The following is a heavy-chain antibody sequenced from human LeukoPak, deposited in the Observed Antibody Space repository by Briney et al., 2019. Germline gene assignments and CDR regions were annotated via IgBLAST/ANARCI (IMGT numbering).Heavy chain of an antibody. D-gene: IGHD2-2*01. CDR1: GYSISSGYC. CDR3: ARLRIPARYCSSTSCYELDY. V-gene: IGHV4-38-2*01. CDR2: IYYSGST. Sequence: SETLSLTCAVSGYSISSGYCWSWIRQPPGKGLEWIGYIYYSGSTNYNPSLKSRVTISVDTSKNQFSLKLSSVTAADTAVYYCARLRIPARYCSSTSCYELDYWGQGTLVTVSS. J-gene: IGHJ4*02.